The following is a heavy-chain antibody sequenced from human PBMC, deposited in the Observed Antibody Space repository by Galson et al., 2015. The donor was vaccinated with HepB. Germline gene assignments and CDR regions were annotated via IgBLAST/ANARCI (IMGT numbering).Heavy chain of an antibody. CDR2: INPSGGST. V-gene: IGHV1-46*01. D-gene: IGHD3-22*01. J-gene: IGHJ4*02. CDR1: GYTITSYY. Sequence: SVKVSCKASGYTITSYYMHWVRQAPGQGLEWMGIINPSGGSTSYAQKFQGRVTMTRDTSTSTVYMELSSLRSEDTAVYYCARDLGGSYYYDSSGYSDFDYWGQGTLVTVSS. CDR3: ARDLGGSYYYDSSGYSDFDY.